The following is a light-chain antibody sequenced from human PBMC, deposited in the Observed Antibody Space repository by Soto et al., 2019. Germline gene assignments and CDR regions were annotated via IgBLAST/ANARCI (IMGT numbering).Light chain of an antibody. V-gene: IGKV3-15*01. Sequence: EIGLTQPPATLSVSPGEIATLSCRSIQSVSSNLAWYQQKPGQAPRLLIYGVSTRATGIPARFSGSGSETKFTITISSLQSGDFAVYYCQQYNNWSPLTFGGGTKVDIK. CDR1: QSVSSN. J-gene: IGKJ4*01. CDR3: QQYNNWSPLT. CDR2: GVS.